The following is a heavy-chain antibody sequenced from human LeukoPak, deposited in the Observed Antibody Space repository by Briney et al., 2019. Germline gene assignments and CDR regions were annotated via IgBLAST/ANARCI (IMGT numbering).Heavy chain of an antibody. CDR3: ARDAGFGSWASFDP. CDR1: GGSISSYY. J-gene: IGHJ5*02. D-gene: IGHD3-10*01. CDR2: IYYSGST. Sequence: SETLSLTCTVSGGSISSYYWSWIRQPPGKGLEWIGHIYYSGSTNYNPSLKSRVTISVDTSKNQFSLKLSSVTAADTAVYYCARDAGFGSWASFDPWGQGTLVTVSS. V-gene: IGHV4-59*01.